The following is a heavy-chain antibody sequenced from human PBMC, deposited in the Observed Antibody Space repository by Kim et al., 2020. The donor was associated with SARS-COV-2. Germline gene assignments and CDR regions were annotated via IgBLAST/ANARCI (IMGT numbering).Heavy chain of an antibody. CDR2: ISAYNGNT. J-gene: IGHJ5*02. D-gene: IGHD3-10*01. CDR1: GYTFTSYG. Sequence: ASVKVSCKASGYTFTSYGISWVRQAPGQGLEWMGWISAYNGNTNYAQKLQGRVTMTTDTSTSTAYMELRSLRSDDTAVYYCARDHGSGSYGRLMWFDPWGQGTLVTVSS. CDR3: ARDHGSGSYGRLMWFDP. V-gene: IGHV1-18*04.